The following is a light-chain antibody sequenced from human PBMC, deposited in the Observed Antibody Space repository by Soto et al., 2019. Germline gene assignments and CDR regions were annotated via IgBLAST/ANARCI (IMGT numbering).Light chain of an antibody. CDR3: QQYDNWPPNYT. Sequence: EVVMTQSPATLSVSPGERATLSCRASQNVRSNLAWYQQKPGQAPRVLIYGASTRASGIPERFSGTGSGTEFTLTISSLQSEDFAIYYCQQYDNWPPNYTFGQGTKLDIK. V-gene: IGKV3-15*01. J-gene: IGKJ2*01. CDR2: GAS. CDR1: QNVRSN.